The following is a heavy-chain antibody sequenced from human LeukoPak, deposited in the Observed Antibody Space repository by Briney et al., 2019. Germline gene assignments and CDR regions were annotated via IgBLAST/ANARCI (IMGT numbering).Heavy chain of an antibody. J-gene: IGHJ6*02. V-gene: IGHV3-15*01. CDR3: TAPGRVSYNYGTDV. CDR1: GFTFDDYG. Sequence: GGSLRLSCAASGFTFDDYGMSWVRQAPGKGLEWVGRIKSKTNGGTTDYAAPVKGRFTISREDSENTLYLQMNSLKTEDTAVYYCTAPGRVSYNYGTDVWGQGTTVTVSS. D-gene: IGHD1-14*01. CDR2: IKSKTNGGTT.